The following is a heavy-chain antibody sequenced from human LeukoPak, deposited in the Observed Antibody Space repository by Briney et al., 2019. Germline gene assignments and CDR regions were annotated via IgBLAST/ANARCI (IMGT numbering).Heavy chain of an antibody. D-gene: IGHD3-10*01. Sequence: PSQTLSLTCTVSGVSISSGGYYWNWIRQHPGKGLEWIGYIDYSGSTYYNPSLKNQVTMGVVTTKNQFSLKLSSVTVTGTALDYCAKEVFYGSGTTIYYHGMDVWGKGTTVTVSS. CDR2: IDYSGST. J-gene: IGHJ6*04. CDR3: AKEVFYGSGTTIYYHGMDV. V-gene: IGHV4-31*02. CDR1: GVSISSGGYY.